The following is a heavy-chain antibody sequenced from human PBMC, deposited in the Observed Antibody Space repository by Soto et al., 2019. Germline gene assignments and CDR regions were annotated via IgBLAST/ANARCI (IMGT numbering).Heavy chain of an antibody. D-gene: IGHD2-15*01. J-gene: IGHJ4*02. V-gene: IGHV3-64D*06. CDR2: VSTSGRST. CDR1: GFIFSEST. Sequence: GGSLRLSCSASGFIFSESTIYWVRQVPGKGLEAISAVSTSGRSTYYADSVKDRFTISRDNSKNTLFLQMGSLRPEDTAIYYCVKQAHGLDGVAFDYWGQGTQATVSS. CDR3: VKQAHGLDGVAFDY.